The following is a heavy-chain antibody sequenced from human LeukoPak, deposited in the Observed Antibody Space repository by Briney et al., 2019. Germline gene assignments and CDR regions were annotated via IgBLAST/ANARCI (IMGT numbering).Heavy chain of an antibody. CDR1: XXTFTGXY. CDR2: INPNSGGT. CDR3: ARGMLARRGIDY. V-gene: IGHV1-2*02. Sequence: VKVSCKAXXXTFTGXYMHWVRQAPGQGLEWMGWINPNSGGTNYAQKLQGRVTMTADTSTSTAYMELRSLRSDDTAVYYCARGMLARRGIDYWGQGTLVTVSS. D-gene: IGHD3-10*02. J-gene: IGHJ4*02.